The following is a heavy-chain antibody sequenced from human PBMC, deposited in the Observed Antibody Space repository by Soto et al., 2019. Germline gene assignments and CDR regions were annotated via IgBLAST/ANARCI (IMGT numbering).Heavy chain of an antibody. CDR1: GDSISTDY. CDR2: IYYGGST. J-gene: IGHJ4*02. D-gene: IGHD7-27*01. V-gene: IGHV4-59*08. CDR3: AKNWNWGSLVH. Sequence: QVHLQESGPGLVKPSETLSLTCTVSGDSISTDYWSWIRQSPGKGLEWIGFIYYGGSTNYNPSLKSRVTTSVDTPKNQFSLKLSSVTAADTAVYYCAKNWNWGSLVHWGQGTLVTVSS.